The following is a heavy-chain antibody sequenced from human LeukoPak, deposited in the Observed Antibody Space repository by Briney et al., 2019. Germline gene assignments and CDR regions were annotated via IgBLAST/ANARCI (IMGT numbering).Heavy chain of an antibody. CDR3: ARDHDSSGWHRFGYYFDY. CDR1: GFTFSSYR. Sequence: GSLRLSCGASGFTFSSYRMSWVRQAPGKGLEWIGEIYHSGSTNYNPSLKSRVTISVDKSKNQFSLKLSSVTAADTAVYYCARDHDSSGWHRFGYYFDYWGQGTLVTVSS. J-gene: IGHJ4*02. CDR2: IYHSGST. D-gene: IGHD6-19*01. V-gene: IGHV4-4*02.